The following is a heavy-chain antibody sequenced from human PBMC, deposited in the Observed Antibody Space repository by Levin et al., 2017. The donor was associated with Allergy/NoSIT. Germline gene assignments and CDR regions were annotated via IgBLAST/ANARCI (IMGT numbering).Heavy chain of an antibody. Sequence: QSGGSLRLSCATSGFTFSTYWMSWVRQAPGKGLQWVAHIKPDGSEEYYVDSVKGRFTISRDNAKNSLYLQMNSLAVGDTAVYYCARDPGTDFWSGYSDWGRGVLVTVSS. J-gene: IGHJ4*02. CDR2: IKPDGSEE. V-gene: IGHV3-7*01. CDR1: GFTFSTYW. CDR3: ARDPGTDFWSGYSD. D-gene: IGHD3-3*01.